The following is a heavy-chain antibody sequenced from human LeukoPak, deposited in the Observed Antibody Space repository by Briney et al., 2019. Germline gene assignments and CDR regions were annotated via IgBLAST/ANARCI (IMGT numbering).Heavy chain of an antibody. CDR3: AREVTRGVYDY. CDR2: MNPNSGNT. Sequence: GASVKVSCKASGYTFTSYDINWVRQGTGQGLAWMGWMNPNSGNTGYAQTFQGRVTMTRDTSMSTAYMDLSSLRSDDTAVYYCAREVTRGVYDYWGQGTLVTVSS. V-gene: IGHV1-8*01. CDR1: GYTFTSYD. D-gene: IGHD3-10*01. J-gene: IGHJ4*02.